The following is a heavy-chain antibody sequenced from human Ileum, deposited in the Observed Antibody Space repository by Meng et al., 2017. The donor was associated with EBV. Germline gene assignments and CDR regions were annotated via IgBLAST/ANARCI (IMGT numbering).Heavy chain of an antibody. Sequence: VELVESGGGLVKPGGSLILSCAASGLNFDNYTMNWVRHGPGKGLEWVSSISKTSYYIYYADSVKGRFTISRDNAENSLYLQMNSLRAEDTAVYFCARGGLGNYDYWGQGNLVTVSS. CDR3: ARGGLGNYDY. V-gene: IGHV3-21*01. J-gene: IGHJ4*02. CDR1: GLNFDNYT. D-gene: IGHD4-11*01. CDR2: ISKTSYYI.